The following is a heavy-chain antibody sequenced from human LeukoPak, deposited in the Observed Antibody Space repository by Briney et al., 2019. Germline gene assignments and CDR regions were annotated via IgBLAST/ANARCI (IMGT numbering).Heavy chain of an antibody. D-gene: IGHD3-22*01. CDR2: ISYDGSSK. CDR1: GFTFSSYG. CDR3: AKDHKYYFDSSTYYEYYFDY. J-gene: IGHJ4*02. V-gene: IGHV3-30*18. Sequence: GGSLRLSCAASGFTFSSYGMHWVRQAPGKGLEWVAVISYDGSSKHYADSVKGRFTISRDNSKNTLFLQMNSLRAEDTAVYYCAKDHKYYFDSSTYYEYYFDYWGQGTLVTVSS.